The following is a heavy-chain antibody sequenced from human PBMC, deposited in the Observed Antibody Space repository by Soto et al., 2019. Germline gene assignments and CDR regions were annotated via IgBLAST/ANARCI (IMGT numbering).Heavy chain of an antibody. V-gene: IGHV4-31*03. J-gene: IGHJ6*02. CDR3: ERQDIVVVPAAPYAYYGMDV. CDR2: IYYRGST. Sequence: QVQLQESGPGLVKPSQTLSLTCTVSGGSISSGGYYWSWIRQHPGKGLAWIGYIYYRGSTYYNPSRKSRITISVDTYKDQCSLKLSSVTAADTAVYYCERQDIVVVPAAPYAYYGMDVWGQWTTVTVSS. CDR1: GGSISSGGYY. D-gene: IGHD2-2*01.